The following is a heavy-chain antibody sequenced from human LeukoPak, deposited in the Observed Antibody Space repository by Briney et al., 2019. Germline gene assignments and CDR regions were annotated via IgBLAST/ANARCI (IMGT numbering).Heavy chain of an antibody. CDR2: INHSGST. V-gene: IGHV4-34*01. Sequence: PSETLSLTCAVYGGSFSGYYWSWIRQPPGKGLEWIGEINHSGSTNYNPSLKSRVTILVDTSKNQFSLKLSSVTAADTAVYYCASQETRYSIASTEGWGQGTLVTVSS. CDR3: ASQETRYSIASTEG. D-gene: IGHD6-13*01. CDR1: GGSFSGYY. J-gene: IGHJ4*02.